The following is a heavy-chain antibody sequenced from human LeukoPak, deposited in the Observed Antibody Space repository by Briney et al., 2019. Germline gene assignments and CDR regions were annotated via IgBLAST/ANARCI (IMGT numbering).Heavy chain of an antibody. V-gene: IGHV3-74*01. CDR3: ASLFLCYGCSRSSDDFDI. Sequence: PGGSLRLSCAASGFTFSSYWMHWVRQAPGKGLVWVSRINSDGSRTAYADSVKGRFTISRDNAKNTLYLQMNSLRAEDTAVYYCASLFLCYGCSRSSDDFDIWGQGTMVTVSS. CDR1: GFTFSSYW. D-gene: IGHD6-6*01. J-gene: IGHJ3*02. CDR2: INSDGSRT.